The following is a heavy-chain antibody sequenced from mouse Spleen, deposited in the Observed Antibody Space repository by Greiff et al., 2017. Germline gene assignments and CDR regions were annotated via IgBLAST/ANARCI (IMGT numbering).Heavy chain of an antibody. Sequence: DVMLVESGGGLVKLGGSLKLSCAASGFTFSSYYMSWVRQTPEKRLEWVATISSGGGSTYYPDSVKGRFTISRDNAKNTLYLQMSSLNSEDTAVYYCARDPPYFDYWGQGTTLTVSS. CDR3: ARDPPYFDY. CDR2: ISSGGGST. V-gene: IGHV5-6-4*01. CDR1: GFTFSSYY. J-gene: IGHJ2*01.